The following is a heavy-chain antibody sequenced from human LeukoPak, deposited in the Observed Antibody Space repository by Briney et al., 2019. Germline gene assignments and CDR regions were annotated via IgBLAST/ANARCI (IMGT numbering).Heavy chain of an antibody. D-gene: IGHD6-19*01. CDR2: IYTSGST. Sequence: SETLSLTCAVYGGSFSSYYWSWIRQPAGKGLEWIGRIYTSGSTNYNPSLKSRITMSVDTSKNQFSLKLSSVTAADTAPYYCATSSGWYDVLDYWGQGTLVTVSS. V-gene: IGHV4-59*10. J-gene: IGHJ4*02. CDR3: ATSSGWYDVLDY. CDR1: GGSFSSYY.